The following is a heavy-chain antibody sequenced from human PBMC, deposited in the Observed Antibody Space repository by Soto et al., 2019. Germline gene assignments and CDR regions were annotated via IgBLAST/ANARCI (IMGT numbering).Heavy chain of an antibody. Sequence: GGSLRLSCAASGFTFSSYGMHWVRQAPGKGLEWVAVIWYDGSNKYYADSVKGRFTISRDNSKNTLYLQMNSLRAEDTAVYYCARDPDYYDSNTLDYWGQGTLVTVSS. D-gene: IGHD3-22*01. V-gene: IGHV3-33*01. CDR1: GFTFSSYG. CDR2: IWYDGSNK. J-gene: IGHJ4*02. CDR3: ARDPDYYDSNTLDY.